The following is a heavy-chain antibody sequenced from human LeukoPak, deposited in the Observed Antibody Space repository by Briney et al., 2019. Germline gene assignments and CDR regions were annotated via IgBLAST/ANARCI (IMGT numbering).Heavy chain of an antibody. Sequence: SETLSLTCTVSGGSISSGGYYWSWIRQHPGKGLEWIGYIYYSGSTYYNPSLKSRVTTSVDTSKNQFSLKLSSVTAADTAVYYCARGEHYYDSSGYYYWGQGTLVTVSS. D-gene: IGHD3-22*01. V-gene: IGHV4-31*03. CDR1: GGSISSGGYY. J-gene: IGHJ4*02. CDR2: IYYSGST. CDR3: ARGEHYYDSSGYYY.